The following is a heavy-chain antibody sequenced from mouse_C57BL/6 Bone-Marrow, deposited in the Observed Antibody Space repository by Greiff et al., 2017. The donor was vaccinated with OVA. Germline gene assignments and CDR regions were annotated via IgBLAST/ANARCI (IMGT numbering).Heavy chain of an antibody. CDR3: ARSLTTDWYFDV. V-gene: IGHV1-52*01. Sequence: QVQLQQPGAELVRPGSSVKLSCKASGYTFTSYWMHWVKQRPIQGLEWIGNIDPSDSETHYNQKFKDKATLTVDKSSSTAYMQLSSLTSEDSAVYYCARSLTTDWYFDVWGTGTTVTVSS. J-gene: IGHJ1*03. D-gene: IGHD1-1*01. CDR2: IDPSDSET. CDR1: GYTFTSYW.